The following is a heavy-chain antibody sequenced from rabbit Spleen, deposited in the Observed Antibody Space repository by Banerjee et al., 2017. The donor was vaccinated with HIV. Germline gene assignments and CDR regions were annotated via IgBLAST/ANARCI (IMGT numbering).Heavy chain of an antibody. CDR2: IAGTSSGFS. CDR3: ARDAGRGDYIDGVFNL. CDR1: GFSFSNADY. Sequence: QSLEESGGDLVKPGASLTLTCTASGFSFSNADYICWVRQAPGKGLEWIACIAGTSSGFSYYASWAKGRFTISKISSTTVTLQMTSLTVADTATYFCARDAGRGDYIDGVFNLWGQGTLVTVS. J-gene: IGHJ4*01. V-gene: IGHV1S40*01. D-gene: IGHD8-1*01.